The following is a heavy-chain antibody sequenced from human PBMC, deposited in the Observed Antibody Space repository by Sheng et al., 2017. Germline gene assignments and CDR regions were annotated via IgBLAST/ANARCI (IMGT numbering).Heavy chain of an antibody. Sequence: QVHLQESGPGLVKPSETLSLTCTVSGGSINNYYWSWIWQPPGKDWSGLGISITVGGPTTTPPSTSRVTIEVDTSKNQLSLKLSSVTAADTAVYYCARFDSSGGYFQHWGQGTLVTVSS. D-gene: IGHD3-22*01. CDR3: ARFDSSGGYFQH. J-gene: IGHJ1*01. CDR1: GGSINNYY. V-gene: IGHV4-59*01. CDR2: SITVGGP.